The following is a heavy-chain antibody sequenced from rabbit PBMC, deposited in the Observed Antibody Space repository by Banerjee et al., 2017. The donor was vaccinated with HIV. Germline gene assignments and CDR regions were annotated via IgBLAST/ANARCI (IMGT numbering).Heavy chain of an antibody. V-gene: IGHV1S47*01. Sequence: QEQLVESGGGLVQPGGSLKLSCKASGFDFSSYGVSWVRQAPGKGLEWIGYIDPVFGSTYYASWVNGRFTISSHNAQNTLYLQLNSLTAADTATYFCARDYSYGNTGFPLWGPGTLVTVS. CDR2: IDPVFGST. D-gene: IGHD6-1*01. J-gene: IGHJ4*01. CDR3: ARDYSYGNTGFPL. CDR1: GFDFSSYG.